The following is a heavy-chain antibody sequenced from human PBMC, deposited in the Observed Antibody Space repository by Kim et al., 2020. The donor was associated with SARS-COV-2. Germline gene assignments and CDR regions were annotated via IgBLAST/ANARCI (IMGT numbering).Heavy chain of an antibody. CDR1: GYTFTSYY. Sequence: ASVKVSCKASGYTFTSYYMHWVRQAPGQGLEWMGIINPSGGSTSYAQKFQGRVTMTRDTSTSTVYMELSSLRSEDTAVYYCARDRSPVLRYFDWLLHDYGMDVWGQGTTVTVSS. J-gene: IGHJ6*02. V-gene: IGHV1-46*01. CDR3: ARDRSPVLRYFDWLLHDYGMDV. CDR2: INPSGGST. D-gene: IGHD3-9*01.